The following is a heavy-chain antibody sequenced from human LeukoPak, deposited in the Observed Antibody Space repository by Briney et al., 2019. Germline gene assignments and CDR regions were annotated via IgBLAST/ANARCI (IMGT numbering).Heavy chain of an antibody. CDR1: GGSISSYY. V-gene: IGHV4-4*07. J-gene: IGHJ3*02. CDR3: ASRTTVTTSGAFDI. Sequence: PSETLSLTCTVSGGSISSYYWSWIRQPAGKGLEWIGRIYTSGSTNYNPSLKSRVTMSVDTSKDQFSLKLSSVTVADTAVYYCASRTTVTTSGAFDIWGQGTMVTVSS. D-gene: IGHD4-17*01. CDR2: IYTSGST.